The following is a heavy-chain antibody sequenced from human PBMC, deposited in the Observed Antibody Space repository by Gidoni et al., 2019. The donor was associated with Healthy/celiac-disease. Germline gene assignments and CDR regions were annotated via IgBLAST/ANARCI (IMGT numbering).Heavy chain of an antibody. J-gene: IGHJ4*02. CDR2: ISSSGSTI. D-gene: IGHD4-17*01. Sequence: EVQLVESGGGLVQPGGSLRLSCAASGFTFSSYEMNWVRQAPGKGLEWVSYISSSGSTIYYADSVKGRFTISRDNAKNSLYLQMNSLRAEDTAVYYCARDPPPTVTTHFDYWGQGTLVTVSS. CDR1: GFTFSSYE. CDR3: ARDPPPTVTTHFDY. V-gene: IGHV3-48*03.